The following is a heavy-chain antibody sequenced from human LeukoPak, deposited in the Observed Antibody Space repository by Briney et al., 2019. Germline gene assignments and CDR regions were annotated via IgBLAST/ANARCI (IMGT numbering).Heavy chain of an antibody. CDR1: GYSISSGYY. CDR2: IYHSGST. V-gene: IGHV4-38-2*02. CDR3: ARDKGSAAAGTNDY. D-gene: IGHD6-13*01. Sequence: SETLSLTCAVSGYSISSGYYWGWIRQPPGKGLEWIGSIYHSGSTYYNPSLKSRVTISVDTSKNRFSLKLSSVTAADTAVYYCARDKGSAAAGTNDYWGQGTLVTVSS. J-gene: IGHJ4*02.